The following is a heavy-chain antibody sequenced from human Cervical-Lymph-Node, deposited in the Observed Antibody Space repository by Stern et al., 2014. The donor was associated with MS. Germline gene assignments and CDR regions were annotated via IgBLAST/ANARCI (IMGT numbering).Heavy chain of an antibody. V-gene: IGHV3-23*04. J-gene: IGHJ4*02. CDR2: ISGNVGGT. Sequence: DQLVESGGGLVQPGGSLRLSCAASGFTFNNFAMTWVRQAPGKGLEWVSSISGNVGGTYYADSVKGRFTISRDNSKNTLYLQVDGLRGEDTAVYYCARGFHADFWGRGTLVTVSS. CDR1: GFTFNNFA. CDR3: ARGFHADF.